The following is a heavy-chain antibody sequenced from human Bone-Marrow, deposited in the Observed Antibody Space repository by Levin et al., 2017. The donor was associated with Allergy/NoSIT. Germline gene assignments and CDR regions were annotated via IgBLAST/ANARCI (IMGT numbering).Heavy chain of an antibody. CDR2: INTNNGNP. V-gene: IGHV7-4-1*02. D-gene: IGHD1-1*01. Sequence: ASVKVSCKPSGYTFTTYGLHWVRQAPGQGLEWMGWINTNNGNPANAQGFTGRFVFSLDTSVSTAYMQITNLQTEDTAMYYCAKDIARLSLQRRPGYFERWGQGTLVNV. CDR1: GYTFTTYG. CDR3: AKDIARLSLQRRPGYFER. J-gene: IGHJ1*01.